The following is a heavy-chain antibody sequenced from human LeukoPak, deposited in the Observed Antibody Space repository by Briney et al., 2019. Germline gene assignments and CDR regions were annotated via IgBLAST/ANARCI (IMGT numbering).Heavy chain of an antibody. CDR2: IYPSGST. J-gene: IGHJ4*02. CDR3: ARGVAEHFDY. D-gene: IGHD2-15*01. CDR1: GGSISGYY. Sequence: SETLSLTCTVSGGSISGYYWSWIRQPAGKGLEWIGLIYPSGSTNYNPSLKSRVSISVDTSKNQFSLKLSSVTAADTAVYYCARGVAEHFDYWGQGTLVTVSS. V-gene: IGHV4-4*07.